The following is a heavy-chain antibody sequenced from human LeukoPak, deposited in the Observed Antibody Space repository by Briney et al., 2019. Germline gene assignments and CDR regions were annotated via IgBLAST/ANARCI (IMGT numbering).Heavy chain of an antibody. CDR1: GGSFSGYY. CDR2: INHSGST. Sequence: SETLSLTCAVYGGSFSGYYWSWIRQPPGKGLEWIGEINHSGSTNYNPSLKSRVTISVDTSKNQFSLKLSSVTAADTAVYYCARAVVRDHNSKGLDYWGQGTLVTVSS. CDR3: ARAVVRDHNSKGLDY. D-gene: IGHD1-1*01. J-gene: IGHJ4*02. V-gene: IGHV4-34*01.